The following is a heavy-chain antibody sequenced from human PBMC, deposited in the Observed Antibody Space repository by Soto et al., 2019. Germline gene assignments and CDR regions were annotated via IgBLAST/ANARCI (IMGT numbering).Heavy chain of an antibody. V-gene: IGHV1-2*02. CDR2: INPSSGGT. D-gene: IGHD6-19*01. J-gene: IGHJ4*02. CDR3: ARWRGWGLTHTDFDY. Sequence: ASVKVSCKASGYTFTGYYMHWVRQAPGQGLEWMGWINPSSGGTNYAQKFQGRVTMTRDTSISTAYMELSRLRSDDTAVYYCARWRGWGLTHTDFDYWGQGTLVTVSS. CDR1: GYTFTGYY.